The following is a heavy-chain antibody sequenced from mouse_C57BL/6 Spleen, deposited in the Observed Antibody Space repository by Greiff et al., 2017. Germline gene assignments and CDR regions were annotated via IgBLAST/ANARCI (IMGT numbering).Heavy chain of an antibody. CDR2: IDPSDSYT. D-gene: IGHD2-12*01. Sequence: VQLQPGAELVMPGASVKLSCKASGYTFTSYWMHWVKQRPGQGLEWIGEIDPSDSYTNYNQTFKGKSTLTVDKSSSTAYMQLSSLTSEDSAVYYCARGGTTGYFDYWGQGTTLTVSS. CDR1: GYTFTSYW. J-gene: IGHJ2*01. CDR3: ARGGTTGYFDY. V-gene: IGHV1-69*01.